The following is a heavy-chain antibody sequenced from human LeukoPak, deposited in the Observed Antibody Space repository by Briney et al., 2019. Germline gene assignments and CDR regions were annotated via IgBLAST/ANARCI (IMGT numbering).Heavy chain of an antibody. V-gene: IGHV3-13*01. Sequence: AGRSLRLSCAASGFTFSNNDMHLVRQGPGKGLEWVSAIDTSGDTYYPGSVKGRFTISRENAKNILYLQMNSLRVGDTAVYYCARGSTTVAFEIWGQGTMVSVSS. CDR3: ARGSTTVAFEI. CDR1: GFTFSNND. CDR2: IDTSGDT. D-gene: IGHD1-26*01. J-gene: IGHJ3*02.